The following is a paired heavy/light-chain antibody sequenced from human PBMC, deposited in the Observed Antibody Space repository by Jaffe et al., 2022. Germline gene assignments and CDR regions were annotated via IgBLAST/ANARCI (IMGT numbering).Light chain of an antibody. CDR2: KAS. CDR3: QQYNTYFIT. J-gene: IGKJ4*01. Sequence: DIQMTQSPSTLSAFVGDRVTITCRASQTISSWLAWYQQKPGKAPKLLIYKASTLETGVPSRFSGSGSGTEFTLTISSLQPDDFATYYCQQYNTYFITFGGGTKVEIK. CDR1: QTISSW. V-gene: IGKV1-5*03.
Heavy chain of an antibody. V-gene: IGHV3-48*03. J-gene: IGHJ4*02. CDR1: GFTLSSYE. D-gene: IGHD3-22*01. CDR3: VRAYDQDSSGYYRNRPDY. Sequence: EVQLVESGGGLVQPGGSLRLSCAVSGFTLSSYEMNWVRQAPGKGLEWVAYISSSAFTIYYADSVKGRFTISRDNAENSVYLQMNSLRAEDTAVYFCVRAYDQDSSGYYRNRPDYWGQGTLVTVSS. CDR2: ISSSAFTI.